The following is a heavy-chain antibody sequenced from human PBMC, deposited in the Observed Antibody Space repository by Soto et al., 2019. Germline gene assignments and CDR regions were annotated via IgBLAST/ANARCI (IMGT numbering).Heavy chain of an antibody. D-gene: IGHD5-18*01. CDR1: GGSISTSRYY. J-gene: IGHJ4*02. CDR3: ATLGYRNGSFDS. V-gene: IGHV4-39*01. CDR2: IYYSGST. Sequence: SETLSLTCTVSGGSISTSRYYWGWIRQPPGKGLEWIGGIYYSGSTYYNPSLRSRVTISVDRSKNQFSLKVTSVTAADTALYYCATLGYRNGSFDSWGQGTLVTVSS.